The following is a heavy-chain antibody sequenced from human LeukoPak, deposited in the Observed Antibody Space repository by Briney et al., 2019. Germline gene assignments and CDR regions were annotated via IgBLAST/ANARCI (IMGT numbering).Heavy chain of an antibody. D-gene: IGHD3-22*01. CDR3: ARDAYYYDSRRASYFDY. CDR2: ISYDGSNK. V-gene: IGHV3-30-3*01. CDR1: GFTFSSYA. Sequence: GGSLRLSCAASGFTFSSYAMHWVRQAPGKGLEWVAVISYDGSNKYYADSVKGRFTISRDNSKNTLYLQMNSLRAEDTAVYYCARDAYYYDSRRASYFDYWGQGTLVTVS. J-gene: IGHJ4*02.